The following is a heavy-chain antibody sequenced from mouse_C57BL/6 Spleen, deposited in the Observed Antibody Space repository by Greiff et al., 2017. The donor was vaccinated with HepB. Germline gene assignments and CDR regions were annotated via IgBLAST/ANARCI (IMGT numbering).Heavy chain of an antibody. CDR2: IDPSDSET. Sequence: QVQLQQPGAELVRPGSSVKLSCKASGYTFTSYWMHWVKQRPIQGLEWIGNIDPSDSETHYNQKFKDKATLTVDKSSSTAYMQLSSLTSEDSAVYYCARARGSSDWYFDVWGTGTTVTVSS. CDR3: ARARGSSDWYFDV. CDR1: GYTFTSYW. V-gene: IGHV1-52*01. D-gene: IGHD1-1*01. J-gene: IGHJ1*03.